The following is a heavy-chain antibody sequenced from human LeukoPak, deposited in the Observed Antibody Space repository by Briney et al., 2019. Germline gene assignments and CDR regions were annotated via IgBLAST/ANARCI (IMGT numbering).Heavy chain of an antibody. D-gene: IGHD2-15*01. J-gene: IGHJ3*02. V-gene: IGHV3-23*01. CDR3: AKRLIVVVVAATPGAFDI. Sequence: PGGSLRLSCAASGFTFSSYAMSWVRQAPGKGLEWVSAISGSGGSTYYADSVKGRFTISRDNSKNTLYLQMNSLRAEDTAVYYCAKRLIVVVVAATPGAFDIWGQGTMVTVSS. CDR2: ISGSGGST. CDR1: GFTFSSYA.